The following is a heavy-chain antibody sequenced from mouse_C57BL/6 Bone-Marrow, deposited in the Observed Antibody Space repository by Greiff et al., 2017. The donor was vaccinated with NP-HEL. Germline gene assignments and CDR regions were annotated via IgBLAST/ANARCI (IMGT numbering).Heavy chain of an antibody. CDR2: INSDGGST. CDR1: AYEFPSHD. D-gene: IGHD1-1*01. V-gene: IGHV5-2*01. Sequence: EVKLMESGGGLVQPGESLKLSCESNAYEFPSHDMSWVRKTPEKRLELVAAINSDGGSTYYPDTMERRFIISRDNTKKTLYLQMSSLRSEDTALYYCARPPRHYYGSSPWYFDVWGTGTTVTVSS. J-gene: IGHJ1*03. CDR3: ARPPRHYYGSSPWYFDV.